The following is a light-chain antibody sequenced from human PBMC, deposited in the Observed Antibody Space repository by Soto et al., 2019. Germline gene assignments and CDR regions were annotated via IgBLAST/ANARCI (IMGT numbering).Light chain of an antibody. CDR3: ASWDDSQNGVV. CDR2: KTD. J-gene: IGLJ3*02. V-gene: IGLV1-44*01. CDR1: HSNIGTKA. Sequence: QSVLTQPPSASGTPGQRVTIAYSGSHSNIGTKAVKWFQQVPGAAPKSLIYKTDQRPSGVPDRFSGSKSGTSASLAISGLQPEDEADYYCASWDDSQNGVVFGGGTKLTVL.